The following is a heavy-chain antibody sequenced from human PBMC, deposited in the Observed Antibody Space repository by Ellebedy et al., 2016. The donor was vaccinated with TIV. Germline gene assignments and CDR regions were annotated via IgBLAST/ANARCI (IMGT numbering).Heavy chain of an antibody. CDR2: IYGTDDK. Sequence: SGPTLVKPTQTLTLTCTFSGFSLTPTEVVVVGWVRQPPGKALEWLTFIYGTDDKRYSPFLGSRLTVTKDTSKNQVVLTMTNMDPVDTATYYCVHKRGGSVQQHGVDHWGQGVLVTVSS. CDR1: GFSLTPTEVV. J-gene: IGHJ4*02. D-gene: IGHD1/OR15-1a*01. V-gene: IGHV2-5*01. CDR3: VHKRGGSVQQHGVDH.